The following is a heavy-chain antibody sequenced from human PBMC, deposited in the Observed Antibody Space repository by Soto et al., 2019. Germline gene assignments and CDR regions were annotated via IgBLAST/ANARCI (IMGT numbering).Heavy chain of an antibody. D-gene: IGHD3-9*01. CDR1: EFSFSDQY. J-gene: IGHJ4*02. CDR2: SRNGVNNHST. CDR3: SRVDPSAQSPDS. V-gene: IGHV3-72*01. Sequence: GGSLRLSCTVSAVSEFSFSDQYMDWVRQASGKGLEWVGRSRNGVNNHSTAYAASVQGRFTISRDESKNTVYLQMHSLKTDDTAVYYCSRVDPSAQSPDSWCQGTLVTVSS.